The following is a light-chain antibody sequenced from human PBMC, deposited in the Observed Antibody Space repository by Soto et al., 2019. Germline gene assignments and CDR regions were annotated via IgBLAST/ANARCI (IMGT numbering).Light chain of an antibody. V-gene: IGKV3-11*01. CDR3: QQRSNWPLT. Sequence: EIGLTQSPSTPSLAPGERATLSGRASQSVSSYLAWYQQKPGQAPRLLIYDASNRATGIPARFSGSGSGPDFTLTISSLEPEDFAVYYCQQRSNWPLTFGPGTKVDIK. CDR1: QSVSSY. CDR2: DAS. J-gene: IGKJ3*01.